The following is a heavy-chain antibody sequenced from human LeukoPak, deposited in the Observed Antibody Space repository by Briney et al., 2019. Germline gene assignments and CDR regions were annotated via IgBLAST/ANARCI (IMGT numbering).Heavy chain of an antibody. J-gene: IGHJ4*02. V-gene: IGHV1-69*13. Sequence: ASVKVSCKASGGTFSSYAISWVRQAPGQGLEWMGGIIPIFGTANYAQKFQGRVTITADESPRTAYMELSSLRSEDTAVYYCAQSGGDTVTRFDYCGQGTLVTVSS. D-gene: IGHD4-11*01. CDR3: AQSGGDTVTRFDY. CDR2: IIPIFGTA. CDR1: GGTFSSYA.